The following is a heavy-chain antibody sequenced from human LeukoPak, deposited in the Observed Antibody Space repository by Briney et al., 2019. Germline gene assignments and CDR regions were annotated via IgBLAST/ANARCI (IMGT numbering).Heavy chain of an antibody. CDR1: GGSISSSSYY. CDR2: FYHSGST. V-gene: IGHV4-39*07. J-gene: IGHJ3*02. Sequence: SETLSLTCTVSGGSISSSSYYWGWIRRPPGKGLEWIGSFYHSGSTYYNPSLKSRVTISVDTSKNQFSLKLSSVTAADTAVYYCARVTFIGWNDVASDAFDIWGQGTMVTVSS. CDR3: ARVTFIGWNDVASDAFDI. D-gene: IGHD1-1*01.